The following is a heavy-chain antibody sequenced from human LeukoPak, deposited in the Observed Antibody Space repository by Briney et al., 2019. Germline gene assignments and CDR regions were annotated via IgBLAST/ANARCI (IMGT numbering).Heavy chain of an antibody. CDR1: GFAFSNYA. CDR3: ATTRGPSNHYFDY. V-gene: IGHV3-23*01. D-gene: IGHD4-11*01. J-gene: IGHJ4*02. CDR2: SSDRT. Sequence: PGGSLRLSCVTSGFAFSNYAMTRVRQAPGKGLEWVSISSDRTYYADSVQGRFTIFRDPSKSTLYLQMSSLRAADTAIYYCATTRGPSNHYFDYWGQGILVTVSS.